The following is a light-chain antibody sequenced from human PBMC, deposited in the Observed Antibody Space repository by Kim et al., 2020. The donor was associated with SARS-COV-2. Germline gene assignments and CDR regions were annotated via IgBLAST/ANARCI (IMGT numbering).Light chain of an antibody. CDR3: HQSYSSPHT. J-gene: IGKJ2*01. Sequence: SDNINCKSGQNARSTTQNKNFLAWYQQKPRPPPRLLIYWASTREAGVPDSFNGRGSGTDFTLTISGLQAEDVAVYFCHQSYSSPHTFGQGTKLEI. CDR1: QNARSTTQNKNF. V-gene: IGKV4-1*01. CDR2: WAS.